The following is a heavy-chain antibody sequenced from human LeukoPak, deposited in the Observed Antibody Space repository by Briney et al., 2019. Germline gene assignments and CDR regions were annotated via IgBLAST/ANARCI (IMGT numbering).Heavy chain of an antibody. J-gene: IGHJ6*03. V-gene: IGHV3-73*01. CDR1: GFTFSGSA. Sequence: GGSLRLSCAASGFTFSGSAMHWVRQASGKGLEWVGRIRSKANSYATAYAASVKGRFTISRDDSKNTAYLQMNSLKTEDTAVYYCTRLGVGAAFRYYYYYMDVWGKGTTVTVSS. CDR3: TRLGVGAAFRYYYYYMDV. D-gene: IGHD1-26*01. CDR2: IRSKANSYAT.